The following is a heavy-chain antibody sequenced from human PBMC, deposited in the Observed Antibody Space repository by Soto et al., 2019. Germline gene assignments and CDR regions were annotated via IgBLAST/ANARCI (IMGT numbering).Heavy chain of an antibody. CDR2: MNPNSGNT. CDR1: GYTFTSYD. J-gene: IGHJ6*02. CDR3: ARRTLRVFSRGYFGYYYYGMDA. Sequence: ASVKVSCKASGYTFTSYDINWVRQATGQGLEWMGWMNPNSGNTGYAQKFQGRVTMTRNTSISTAYMELSSLRSEDTAVYYCARRTLRVFSRGYFGYYYYGMDAWRQGTPVTVSS. V-gene: IGHV1-8*01. D-gene: IGHD3-3*01.